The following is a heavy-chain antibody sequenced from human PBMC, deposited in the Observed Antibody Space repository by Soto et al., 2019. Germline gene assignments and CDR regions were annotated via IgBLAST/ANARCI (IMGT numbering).Heavy chain of an antibody. D-gene: IGHD3-10*01. V-gene: IGHV6-1*01. CDR3: ARTLRGRGVKYFDD. J-gene: IGHJ4*02. Sequence: QAQLQQSGPGLVKPSQTLSLSCAISGDSVSNNSVAWNWVRQSPSRGLEWLGRTYYRSKWHYDYAPSVRSRITINPDPSKNHFSLQLNSVSPEDAAVYYCARTLRGRGVKYFDDWGQGTLVTVSS. CDR2: TYYRSKWHY. CDR1: GDSVSNNSVA.